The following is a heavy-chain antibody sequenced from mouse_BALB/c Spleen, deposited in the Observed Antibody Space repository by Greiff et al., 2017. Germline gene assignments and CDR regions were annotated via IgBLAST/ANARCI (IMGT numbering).Heavy chain of an antibody. CDR2: ISSGGSYT. V-gene: IGHV5-9-4*01. CDR3: ARERYGNFDY. D-gene: IGHD2-10*02. Sequence: EVKVVESGGGLVKPGGSLKLSCAASGFTFSSYAMSWVRQSPEKRLEWVAEISSGGSYTYYPDTVTGRFTISRDNAKNTLYLEMSSLRSEDTAMYYCARERYGNFDYWGQGTTLTVSS. CDR1: GFTFSSYA. J-gene: IGHJ2*01.